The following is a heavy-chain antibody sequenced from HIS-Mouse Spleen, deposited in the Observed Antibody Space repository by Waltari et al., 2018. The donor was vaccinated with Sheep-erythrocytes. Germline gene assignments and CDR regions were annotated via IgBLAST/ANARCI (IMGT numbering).Heavy chain of an antibody. CDR2: INRDGSST. D-gene: IGHD3-16*02. CDR3: ARAISSADAFDI. Sequence: EVQLVESGGGLVQPGGSLRLSCAASGFTFSSYWMPWVRQAPGKGLGAVSRINRDGSSTSYADSVKGRFTISRDNAKNTLYLQMSSLRAEETAVYYCARAISSADAFDICGQGTMVTVSS. CDR1: GFTFSSYW. J-gene: IGHJ3*02. V-gene: IGHV3-74*01.